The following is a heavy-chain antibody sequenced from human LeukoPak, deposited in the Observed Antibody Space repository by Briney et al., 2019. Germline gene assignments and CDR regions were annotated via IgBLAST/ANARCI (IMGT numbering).Heavy chain of an antibody. V-gene: IGHV3-7*01. CDR3: ARVRHLDF. CDR2: INQDGSEK. CDR1: GFTFSSYW. Sequence: GGSLRLSCAASGFTFSSYWLSWVRQAPGKGLEWVANINQDGSEKYFVDSVKGRFTISRDNAKNSLYLQMNSLRAEDTAMYYCARVRHLDFWGQGTLVTVSS. J-gene: IGHJ4*02.